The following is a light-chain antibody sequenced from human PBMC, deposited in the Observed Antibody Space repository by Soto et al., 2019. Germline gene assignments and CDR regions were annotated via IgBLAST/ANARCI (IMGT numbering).Light chain of an antibody. CDR2: EVT. J-gene: IGLJ7*01. V-gene: IGLV2-23*02. CDR3: SSYAGGSTYV. Sequence: QSVLTQPVSVSGSPGQSITLSCTGSSSDVGSYNLVSWYQQHPGKAPKLMIYEVTKRPSGVSDRFSGSKSGNTASLTISGLQAEDEADYYCSSYAGGSTYVFGTGTQLTVL. CDR1: SSDVGSYNL.